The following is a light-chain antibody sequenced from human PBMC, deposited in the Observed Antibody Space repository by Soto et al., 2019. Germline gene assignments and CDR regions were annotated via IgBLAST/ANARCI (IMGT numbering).Light chain of an antibody. CDR2: GVS. CDR1: SSDVGGYNY. Sequence: QSALTQPASVSESPGQSITISCTGTSSDVGGYNYVSWYQQHPGKAPKLMIYGVSNRPSGVSSRFSGSKSGNTASLTISGLLTEDEADYYCNSFTSTSSYVFGTGTQLTVL. J-gene: IGLJ7*01. V-gene: IGLV2-14*01. CDR3: NSFTSTSSYV.